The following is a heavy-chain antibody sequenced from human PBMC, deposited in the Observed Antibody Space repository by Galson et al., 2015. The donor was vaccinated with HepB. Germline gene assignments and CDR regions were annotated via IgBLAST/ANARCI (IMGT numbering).Heavy chain of an antibody. Sequence: SLRLSCAASGFTFSSYWMSWVRQAPGKGLEWVANIKQDGSEKYYVDSVKGRFTISGDNAKNSLYLQMSSLRAEDTAVYYCARVWGAVAGTVDYWGQGTLVTVS. D-gene: IGHD6-19*01. CDR1: GFTFSSYW. J-gene: IGHJ4*02. CDR3: ARVWGAVAGTVDY. V-gene: IGHV3-7*03. CDR2: IKQDGSEK.